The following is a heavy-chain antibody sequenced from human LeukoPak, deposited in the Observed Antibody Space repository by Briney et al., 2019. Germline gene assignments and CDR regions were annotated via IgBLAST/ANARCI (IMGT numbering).Heavy chain of an antibody. Sequence: ASVKVSCKASGYTFTSYGISWVRQAPGQGLEWVGWISAYNGNTNCAQKLQGRVTMTTYTSTSTAYMELRSLRSEDTAVYYCARGTQIGSSCDYWGQGTLVTVSS. J-gene: IGHJ4*02. CDR1: GYTFTSYG. CDR3: ARGTQIGSSCDY. V-gene: IGHV1-18*01. D-gene: IGHD6-13*01. CDR2: ISAYNGNT.